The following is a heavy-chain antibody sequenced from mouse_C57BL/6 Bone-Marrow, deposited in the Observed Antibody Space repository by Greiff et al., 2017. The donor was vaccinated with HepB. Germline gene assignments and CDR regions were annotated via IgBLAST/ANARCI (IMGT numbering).Heavy chain of an antibody. Sequence: VKLQESGPGLVAPSQSLSITCTVSGFSLTSYAISWVRQPPGKGLEWLGVIWTGGGTNYNSALKSRLSISKDNSKSQVFLKMNSLQTDDTARYYCAKIIYYGYDGLAYWGQGTLVTVSA. J-gene: IGHJ3*01. CDR3: AKIIYYGYDGLAY. V-gene: IGHV2-9-1*01. D-gene: IGHD2-2*01. CDR1: GFSLTSYA. CDR2: IWTGGGT.